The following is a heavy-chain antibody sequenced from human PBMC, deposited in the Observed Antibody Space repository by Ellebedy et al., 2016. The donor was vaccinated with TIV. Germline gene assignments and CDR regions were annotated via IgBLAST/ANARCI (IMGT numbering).Heavy chain of an antibody. CDR3: AAGASPNNGYAFDI. CDR2: IVVGSGNI. V-gene: IGHV1-58*01. CDR1: GFTFTTSA. Sequence: SVKVSCKASGFTFTTSAVQWVRQARGQRLEWIGWIVVGSGNINYAQKLQERVTTTRDMSTSTAYMELSSLRSEDTAVYYCAAGASPNNGYAFDIWGQGTMVTVSS. J-gene: IGHJ3*02. D-gene: IGHD1/OR15-1a*01.